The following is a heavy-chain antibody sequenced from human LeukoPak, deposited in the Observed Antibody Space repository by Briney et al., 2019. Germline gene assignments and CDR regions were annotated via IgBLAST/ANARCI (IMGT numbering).Heavy chain of an antibody. CDR2: LSGLGGVT. J-gene: IGHJ4*02. CDR3: AKDKRSMATIALDY. V-gene: IGHV3-23*01. CDR1: GFTFSSYA. D-gene: IGHD5-24*01. Sequence: GGSLRLSCAASGFTFSSYAISWVRQAPGKGLEWVSALSGLGGVTYSADSVKGRFTISRDNSKNTLYLQMNSLRAEDTAVYYCAKDKRSMATIALDYWGQGTLVTVSS.